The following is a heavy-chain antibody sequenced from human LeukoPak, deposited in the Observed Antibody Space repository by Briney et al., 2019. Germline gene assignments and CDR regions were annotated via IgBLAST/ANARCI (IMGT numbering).Heavy chain of an antibody. CDR2: IYTSGST. CDR3: ARGTDAFDI. CDR1: GGSISSGSYY. Sequence: SETLSLTCTVSGGSISSGSYYWSWIRQPAGKGLEWIGRIYTSGSTNYNPSLKSRVTISVDTSKNQFSLKLSSVTAADTAVYYCARGTDAFDIWGQGTMVTVSS. J-gene: IGHJ3*02. V-gene: IGHV4-61*02.